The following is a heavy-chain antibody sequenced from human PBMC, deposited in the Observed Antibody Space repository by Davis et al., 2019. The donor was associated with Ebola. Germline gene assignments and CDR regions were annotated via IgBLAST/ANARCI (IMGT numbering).Heavy chain of an antibody. CDR1: GFTFSSYS. D-gene: IGHD3-3*01. CDR2: ISSSGSTI. J-gene: IGHJ4*02. Sequence: PGGSLRLSCAASGFTFSSYSMNWVRQAPGKGLEWVSYISSSGSTIYYADSVKGRFTISRDNSKNTLYLQMNSLRAEDTAVYYCARDAGKEWSGYFGYWGQGTLVTVSS. V-gene: IGHV3-48*01. CDR3: ARDAGKEWSGYFGY.